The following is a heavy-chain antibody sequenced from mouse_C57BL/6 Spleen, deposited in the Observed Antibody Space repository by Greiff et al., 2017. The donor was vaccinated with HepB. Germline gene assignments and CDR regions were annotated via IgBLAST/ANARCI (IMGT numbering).Heavy chain of an antibody. CDR2: LDPSDSYT. Sequence: VQLQQPGAELVKPGASVKLSCKASGYTFTSYWMQWVKQRPGQGLEWIGELDPSDSYTNYNQKLKGKSTLTVDTSSSTAYMQLSSLTSEDSAVYYCARRYYSKGFAYWGQGTLVTVSA. CDR1: GYTFTSYW. V-gene: IGHV1-50*01. CDR3: ARRYYSKGFAY. J-gene: IGHJ3*01. D-gene: IGHD2-5*01.